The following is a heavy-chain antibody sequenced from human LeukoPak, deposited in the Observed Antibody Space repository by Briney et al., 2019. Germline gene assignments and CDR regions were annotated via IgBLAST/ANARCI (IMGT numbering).Heavy chain of an antibody. CDR3: AREMGYYDILTGYYINWFDP. J-gene: IGHJ5*02. CDR2: ISYDGSNK. D-gene: IGHD3-9*01. V-gene: IGHV3-30*04. CDR1: GFTFSSYA. Sequence: HTGGSLRLSCAASGFTFSSYAMHWVRQAPGKGLEWVAVISYDGSNKYYADSVKGRFTISRDNSKNTLYLQMNSLRAEDTAVYYCAREMGYYDILTGYYINWFDPWGQGTLVTVSS.